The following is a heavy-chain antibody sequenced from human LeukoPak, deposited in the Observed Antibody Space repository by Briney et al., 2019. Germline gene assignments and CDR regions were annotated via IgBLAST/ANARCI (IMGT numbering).Heavy chain of an antibody. J-gene: IGHJ4*02. CDR3: AKDVRDIVVLIDTYMY. CDR2: ISGGGGRT. Sequence: GGSLRLSCVAPGFMFNKYGMSWVRQAPGKGLEWVSVISGGGGRTYYGDSVKGRFTISRDNSKNTVYLQMNSLRAEDTAVYYCAKDVRDIVVLIDTYMYWGQGTLVTVSS. D-gene: IGHD2-21*01. V-gene: IGHV3-23*01. CDR1: GFMFNKYG.